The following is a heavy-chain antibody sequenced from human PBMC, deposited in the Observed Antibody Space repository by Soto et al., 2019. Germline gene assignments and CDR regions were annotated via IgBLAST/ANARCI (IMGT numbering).Heavy chain of an antibody. V-gene: IGHV3-48*02. CDR1: GFTFNSYS. D-gene: IGHD1-26*01. CDR2: ISSGGSTI. CDR3: ARASREGYYYYYGMDV. Sequence: EVHLVESGGDLVQPGGSLRLSCAASGFTFNSYSMNWVRQAPGKGLEWVSYISSGGSTIFYANSVKGRFTISRDNAKNSLYLQVNSLRDEDTALYYCARASREGYYYYYGMDVWGQGTTVTVSS. J-gene: IGHJ6*02.